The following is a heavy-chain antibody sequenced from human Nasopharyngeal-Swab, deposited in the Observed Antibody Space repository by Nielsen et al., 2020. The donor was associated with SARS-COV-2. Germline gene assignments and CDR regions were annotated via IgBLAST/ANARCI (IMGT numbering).Heavy chain of an antibody. D-gene: IGHD3-16*01. Sequence: ASVKVSCKTSGYTFSSYGIAWVRQAPGQGLEWLGCISPYNDYTHYAQKFQGSVTMTSDTSTSTAYLELRSLTSDDTAVYYCARELGVGLFDYWSQGTLVTVSS. CDR2: ISPYNDYT. CDR3: ARELGVGLFDY. CDR1: GYTFSSYG. V-gene: IGHV1-18*01. J-gene: IGHJ4*02.